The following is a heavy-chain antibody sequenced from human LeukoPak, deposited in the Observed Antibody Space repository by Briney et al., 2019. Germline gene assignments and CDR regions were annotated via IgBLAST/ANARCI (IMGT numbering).Heavy chain of an antibody. Sequence: PGGSLRLSCAASGFTFSSYGIHWVRQAPGKGLEWVAFIRYDGSNKYYADSVKGRFTISRDNSKNTLYLQMNSLRAEDTAVYYCARGGVVADQPADSWGQGTLVTVSS. D-gene: IGHD2-15*01. CDR1: GFTFSSYG. V-gene: IGHV3-30*02. CDR2: IRYDGSNK. CDR3: ARGGVVADQPADS. J-gene: IGHJ4*02.